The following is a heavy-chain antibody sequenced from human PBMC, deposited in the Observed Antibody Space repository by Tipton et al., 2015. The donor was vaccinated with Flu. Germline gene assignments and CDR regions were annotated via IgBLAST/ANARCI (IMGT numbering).Heavy chain of an antibody. V-gene: IGHV4-34*01. CDR1: GGSFSGYY. J-gene: IGHJ5*02. Sequence: TLSLTCAVYGGSFSGYYWSWIRQPPGKGLEWIGEINHSGSTNYNPSLKSRVTISVDTSKNQFSLKLSSVTAADTAVYYCARVPTRFVTPAFDPWGQGTLVTVSS. CDR3: ARVPTRFVTPAFDP. D-gene: IGHD3-10*01. CDR2: INHSGST.